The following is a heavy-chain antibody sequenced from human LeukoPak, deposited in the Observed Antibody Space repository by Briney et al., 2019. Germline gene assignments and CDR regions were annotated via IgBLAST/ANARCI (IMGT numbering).Heavy chain of an antibody. CDR1: GFTFSSYG. J-gene: IGHJ4*02. D-gene: IGHD4-17*01. Sequence: GGSLRLSCAASGFTFSSYGMHWVRQAPGKGLEWVAVISYDGSNKYYADSVKGRFTISRDNSKNTLYLQMNSLRAEDTAVYYCAKLTPAYGDYSFDYWGQGTLVTVSS. CDR2: ISYDGSNK. CDR3: AKLTPAYGDYSFDY. V-gene: IGHV3-30*18.